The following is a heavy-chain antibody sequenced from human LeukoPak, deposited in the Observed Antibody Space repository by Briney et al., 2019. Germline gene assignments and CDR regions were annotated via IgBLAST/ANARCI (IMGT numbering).Heavy chain of an antibody. Sequence: GGSLRLSCAASGFTFSNYLMRWVRQAPGKGLEWVANIKQDGSEKYYVDSVKGRFIISRDNAKNSLYLQMNSLRDEDTAVHYCARGGYSYAIDFWGQGTLVTVSS. J-gene: IGHJ4*02. CDR3: ARGGYSYAIDF. CDR2: IKQDGSEK. V-gene: IGHV3-7*05. CDR1: GFTFSNYL. D-gene: IGHD5-18*01.